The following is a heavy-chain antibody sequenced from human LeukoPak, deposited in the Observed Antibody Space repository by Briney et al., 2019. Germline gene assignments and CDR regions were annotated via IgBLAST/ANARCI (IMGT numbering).Heavy chain of an antibody. CDR3: ARHGAPYYYDSSGPFDY. D-gene: IGHD3-22*01. Sequence: SETLSLTCTVSGGSISSYYWSWIRPPPGKGLEWIGYIYYSGSTNYNPSLKSRVTISVDTSKNQFSLKLSSVTAADTAVYYCARHGAPYYYDSSGPFDYWGQGTLVTVSS. V-gene: IGHV4-59*08. CDR2: IYYSGST. CDR1: GGSISSYY. J-gene: IGHJ4*02.